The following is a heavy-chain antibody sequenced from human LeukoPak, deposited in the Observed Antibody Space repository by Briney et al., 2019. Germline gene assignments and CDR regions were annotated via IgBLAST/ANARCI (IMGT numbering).Heavy chain of an antibody. CDR2: IYTSGST. J-gene: IGHJ6*02. Sequence: SQTLSLTCTVSGGSISSGNYYCSWIRQPAGKGLEWIGRIYTSGSTDYNPSLQSRVTISSDTSKQQFFLNQSSVTAADTAVYYCASGDGYFGMDVWGQGTTVTVSS. CDR1: GGSISSGNYY. CDR3: ASGDGYFGMDV. D-gene: IGHD2-21*01. V-gene: IGHV4-61*02.